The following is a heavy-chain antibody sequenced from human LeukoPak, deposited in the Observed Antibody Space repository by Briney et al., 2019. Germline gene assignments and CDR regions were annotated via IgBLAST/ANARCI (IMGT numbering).Heavy chain of an antibody. CDR2: IWYDGSNK. CDR3: RVGSSRPSSFDY. CDR1: GFTFSSYG. D-gene: IGHD6-6*01. V-gene: IGHV3-33*01. J-gene: IGHJ4*02. Sequence: GRSLRLSCAASGFTFSSYGMHWVRQAPGKGLEGVAVIWYDGSNKYYADSVKGRFTISRDNSKNTLYLQMNSLRAEDTAVYYCRVGSSRPSSFDYWGQGTLVTVSS.